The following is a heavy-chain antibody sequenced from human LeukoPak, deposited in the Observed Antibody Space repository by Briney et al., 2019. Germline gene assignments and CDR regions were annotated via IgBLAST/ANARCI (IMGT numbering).Heavy chain of an antibody. J-gene: IGHJ4*02. CDR2: ISYDGENE. Sequence: GRSLRLSCAASGFTFSSYAFHWVRQAPGKGLEWVATISYDGENEYYTDSLKGRFTISRDNSKNTLYLQMNSLRAEDTAVYYCARGRNVVSTSGYFDYWGQGTLVTVSS. CDR1: GFTFSSYA. D-gene: IGHD5/OR15-5a*01. CDR3: ARGRNVVSTSGYFDY. V-gene: IGHV3-30*04.